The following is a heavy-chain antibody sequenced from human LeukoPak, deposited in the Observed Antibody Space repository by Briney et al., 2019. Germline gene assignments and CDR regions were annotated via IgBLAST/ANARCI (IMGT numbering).Heavy chain of an antibody. CDR2: IYYSGST. CDR3: ARHVDGYNSIDY. D-gene: IGHD5-24*01. J-gene: IGHJ4*02. V-gene: IGHV4-39*01. Sequence: PSETLSLTCTVSGGSISSSSYYRGWIRQPPGKGLEWIGSIYYSGSTYYNPSLKSRVTISVDTSKNQFSLKLSSVTAADTAVYYCARHVDGYNSIDYRGQGTLVTVPS. CDR1: GGSISSSSYY.